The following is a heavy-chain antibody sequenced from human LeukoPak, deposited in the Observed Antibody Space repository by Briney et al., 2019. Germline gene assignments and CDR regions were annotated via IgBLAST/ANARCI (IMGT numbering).Heavy chain of an antibody. CDR1: GGSISSYY. CDR3: ARGRYCSSTSCYGGDYYYYYMDV. J-gene: IGHJ6*03. V-gene: IGHV4-4*07. D-gene: IGHD2-2*01. CDR2: IYTSGST. Sequence: SETLSLTCTVSGGSISSYYWSWIRQPAGKGLEWIGRIYTSGSTNYNPSLKSRVTMSVDTSKNQFSLKLSSVTAADTAVYYCARGRYCSSTSCYGGDYYYYYMDVWGKGTTVTVSS.